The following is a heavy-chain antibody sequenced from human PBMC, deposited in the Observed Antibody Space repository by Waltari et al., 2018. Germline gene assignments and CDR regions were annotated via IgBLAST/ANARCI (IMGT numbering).Heavy chain of an antibody. J-gene: IGHJ6*02. CDR1: GGTFSSYT. CDR2: FSPSLGKA. CDR3: ASIIAAAGISDV. V-gene: IGHV1-69*02. D-gene: IGHD6-13*01. Sequence: QVQLVQSGAEVKKPGSSVKVSCKASGGTFSSYTISWVRQAPGQGLEWMGRFSPSLGKANDDKKFQGRVTMTADKSTSTDYMGLSSLGAEDTAVYYWASIIAAAGISDVWGQGTTVTVSS.